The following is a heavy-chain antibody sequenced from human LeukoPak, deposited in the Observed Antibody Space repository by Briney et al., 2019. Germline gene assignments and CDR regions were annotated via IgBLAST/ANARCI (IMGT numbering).Heavy chain of an antibody. V-gene: IGHV1-18*01. CDR1: DYTFTTYG. CDR2: INAYNDNT. Sequence: GASVKVSCKASDYTFTTYGISWVRQAPGQGLEWMGWINAYNDNTNYAQKLQGRVTITADKSTSRAFMELSSLRSEDTAVYYCARNSRMIVVVPDAFDMWGQGTMVTVSS. CDR3: ARNSRMIVVVPDAFDM. J-gene: IGHJ3*02. D-gene: IGHD3-22*01.